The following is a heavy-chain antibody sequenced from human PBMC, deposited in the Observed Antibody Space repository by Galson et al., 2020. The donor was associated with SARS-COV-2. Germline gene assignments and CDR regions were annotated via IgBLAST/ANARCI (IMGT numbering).Heavy chain of an antibody. Sequence: SETLSLTCAASGTSISSGSYTWICHRQPTGQDLDWIRNITDSGATYYNPSLKSRVTISGDSSNNQFPLRLSSVTAAATAVYYCARLHYGEYAPEAFDVWGPGTRVTVAS. V-gene: IGHV4-30-2*01. D-gene: IGHD4-17*01. J-gene: IGHJ3*01. CDR2: ITDSGAT. CDR1: GTSISSGSYT. CDR3: ARLHYGEYAPEAFDV.